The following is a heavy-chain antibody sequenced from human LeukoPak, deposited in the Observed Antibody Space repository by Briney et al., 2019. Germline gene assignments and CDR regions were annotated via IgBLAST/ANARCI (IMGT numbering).Heavy chain of an antibody. Sequence: GALRLSCAASGFTFSSYAMTWVRQAPGKGLEWVSVISGSGGSTYYADSVKGRFTISKDNSKNTLYLQMNSLRAEDTAVYYCAKYSSAGGYYYYYYMDVWGKGTTVTVSS. CDR2: ISGSGGST. CDR1: GFTFSSYA. CDR3: AKYSSAGGYYYYYYMDV. V-gene: IGHV3-23*01. D-gene: IGHD6-19*01. J-gene: IGHJ6*03.